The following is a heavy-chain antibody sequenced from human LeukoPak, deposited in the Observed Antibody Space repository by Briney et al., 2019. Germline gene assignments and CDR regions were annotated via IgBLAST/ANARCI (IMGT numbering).Heavy chain of an antibody. D-gene: IGHD6-19*01. Sequence: GGSLRLSCPASGFTFSGHGLNWVRQAPGKGLEWVAFIWSDGSNDHYADSVKGRFTISRDNSKNTVCLQMNSLRVEDTAVYYCARDPSGSGWSLSDWGQGTPVTVSS. CDR3: ARDPSGSGWSLSD. CDR2: IWSDGSND. J-gene: IGHJ4*02. CDR1: GFTFSGHG. V-gene: IGHV3-33*08.